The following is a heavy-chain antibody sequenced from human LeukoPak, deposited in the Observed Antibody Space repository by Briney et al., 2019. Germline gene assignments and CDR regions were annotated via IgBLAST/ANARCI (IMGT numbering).Heavy chain of an antibody. Sequence: SETLSLTCAVYGGSFSGYYWSWIRQPPGKGLEWIGEINHSGSTNYNPSLKSRVTISVDTSKNQFSLKLSSVTAADTAVYYCARDAAAAGSDCWGQGTLVTVSS. CDR2: INHSGST. J-gene: IGHJ4*02. CDR3: ARDAAAAGSDC. V-gene: IGHV4-34*01. D-gene: IGHD6-13*01. CDR1: GGSFSGYY.